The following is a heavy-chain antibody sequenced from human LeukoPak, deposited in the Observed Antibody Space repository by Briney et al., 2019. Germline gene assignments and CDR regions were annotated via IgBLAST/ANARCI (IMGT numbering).Heavy chain of an antibody. D-gene: IGHD3-10*01. CDR2: IYYSGST. CDR3: ARDLGVSWFDP. J-gene: IGHJ5*02. Sequence: SETLSLTCTVSGGSISSGGYYWRWLRQHPGKGLEWIGYIYYSGSTYYNPSLKSRVTISVDTSKNQFSLKLSSATAADTAVYYCARDLGVSWFDPWGQGTLVTVFS. V-gene: IGHV4-31*03. CDR1: GGSISSGGYY.